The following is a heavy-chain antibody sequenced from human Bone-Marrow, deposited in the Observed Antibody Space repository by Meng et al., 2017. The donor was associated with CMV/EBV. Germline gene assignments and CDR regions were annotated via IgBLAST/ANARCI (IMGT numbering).Heavy chain of an antibody. CDR3: AREVSGYSSGWPRRYFDY. D-gene: IGHD6-19*01. Sequence: YTFPGYYMHWVRQAPGQGLEWMGWINPNSGGTNYAQKFQGRVTMTRDTSISTAYMELSRLRSDDTAVYYCAREVSGYSSGWPRRYFDYWGQGTLVTVSS. CDR1: YTFPGYY. V-gene: IGHV1-2*02. J-gene: IGHJ4*02. CDR2: INPNSGGT.